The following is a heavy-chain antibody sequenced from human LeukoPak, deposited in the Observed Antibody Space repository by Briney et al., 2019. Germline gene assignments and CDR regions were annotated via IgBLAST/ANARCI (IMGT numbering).Heavy chain of an antibody. CDR1: GGSFSGYY. D-gene: IGHD2-2*02. CDR3: ARGPNCSSTSCYSLDP. J-gene: IGHJ5*02. CDR2: INHSGST. V-gene: IGHV4-34*01. Sequence: SESLSLTCAVYGGSFSGYYWSWIRQPPGKGLEWIGEINHSGSTNYNPSLKSRVTISVDTSKNQFSLKLSSVTAADTAVYYCARGPNCSSTSCYSLDPWGQGTLVTVSS.